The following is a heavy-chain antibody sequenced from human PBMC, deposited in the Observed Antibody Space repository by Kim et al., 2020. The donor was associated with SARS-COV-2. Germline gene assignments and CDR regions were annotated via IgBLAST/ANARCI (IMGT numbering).Heavy chain of an antibody. D-gene: IGHD3-22*01. CDR3: AKVRSITMIVVVPEFDP. V-gene: IGHV3-23*01. J-gene: IGHJ5*02. CDR1: GFTFSSYA. Sequence: GGSLRLSCAASGFTFSSYAMSWVRQAPGKGLEWVSAISGSGGSTYYADSVKGRFTISRDNSKNTLYLQMNSLRAEDTAVYYCAKVRSITMIVVVPEFDPWGQGTLVTVSS. CDR2: ISGSGGST.